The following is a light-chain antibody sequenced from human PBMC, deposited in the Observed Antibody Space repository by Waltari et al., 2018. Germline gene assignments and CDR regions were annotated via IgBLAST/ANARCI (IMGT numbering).Light chain of an antibody. V-gene: IGKV4-1*01. J-gene: IGKJ2*01. CDR2: WAS. CDR3: QQFYSPPYT. CDR1: HSVLYSSNNLNY. Sequence: DIVMTQSPDSLPVSLGDGATINCKSSHSVLYSSNNLNYLAWYQQKPGQPPKLLIYWASTRESGVPDRFSGSGSGTDFTLTISSLQAEDVAVYYCQQFYSPPYTFGQGTKLEIK.